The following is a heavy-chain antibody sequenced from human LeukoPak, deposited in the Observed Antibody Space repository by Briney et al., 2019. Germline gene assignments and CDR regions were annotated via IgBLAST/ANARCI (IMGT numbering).Heavy chain of an antibody. CDR2: ISAYNGNT. Sequence: ASVKVSCKASGYTFTSYGISWVRQAPGQGFEWMGWISAYNGNTNYAQKLQGRVTMTTDTSTSTAHMELRSLRSDDTAVYYCARDYRRRNYYGMDVWGQGTTVTVSS. D-gene: IGHD1-26*01. J-gene: IGHJ6*02. CDR1: GYTFTSYG. V-gene: IGHV1-18*01. CDR3: ARDYRRRNYYGMDV.